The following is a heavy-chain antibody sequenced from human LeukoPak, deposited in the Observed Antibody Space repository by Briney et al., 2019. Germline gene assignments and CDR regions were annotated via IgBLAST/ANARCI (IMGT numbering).Heavy chain of an antibody. J-gene: IGHJ4*02. CDR1: GGSVSSYY. CDR2: IYYSGST. Sequence: SETLSLTCTVSGGSVSSYYWSWIRQPPGKGLEWIGYIYYSGSTNYNPSLKSRVTISVDTSKNQFSLKLSSVTAADTAVYYCARHSGIYDPFDYWGQGTLVTVSS. V-gene: IGHV4-59*02. D-gene: IGHD3-10*01. CDR3: ARHSGIYDPFDY.